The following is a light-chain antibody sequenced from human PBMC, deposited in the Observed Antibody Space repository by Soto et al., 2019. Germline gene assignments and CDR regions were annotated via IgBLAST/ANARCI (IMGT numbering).Light chain of an antibody. CDR3: QQSFFAPPT. Sequence: DIQMTQSPSTLSGSVGYRVTITCRASQIISRWLAWYQQKPGEAPKLLIYDASTLESGVPSRFSGDGFGTDFTLTISSLHPEDFATYYCQQSFFAPPTFGRGTKVDIK. V-gene: IGKV1-5*01. CDR1: QIISRW. J-gene: IGKJ1*01. CDR2: DAS.